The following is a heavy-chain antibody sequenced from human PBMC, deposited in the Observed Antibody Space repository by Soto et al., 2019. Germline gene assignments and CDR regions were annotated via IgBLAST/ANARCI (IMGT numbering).Heavy chain of an antibody. V-gene: IGHV1-69*01. CDR2: IIPIFGTA. J-gene: IGHJ4*02. D-gene: IGHD6-13*01. CDR3: ARGATRLGYSSYKPSYYFDY. CDR1: GGTFSSYA. Sequence: QVQLVQSGAEVKKPGSSVKVSCKASGGTFSSYAISWVRQAPGQGLEWMGGIIPIFGTANYAQKFQGRVKITADESTSTAYMELSSLRSEDTAVYYCARGATRLGYSSYKPSYYFDYWGQGTLVTVSS.